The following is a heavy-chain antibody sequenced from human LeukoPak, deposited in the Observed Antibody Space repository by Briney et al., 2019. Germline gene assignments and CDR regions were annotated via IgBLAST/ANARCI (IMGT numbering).Heavy chain of an antibody. Sequence: SSETLSLTCTVSGGSISSNNYYWGWIRQPPGKGLEWIGSINYSGRTSYNPSLRSRVTISVDTPKNQFSLRLCSVTAADTAVFYCASVNSGYDYAVDYWGRGTLVTVSS. CDR3: ASVNSGYDYAVDY. CDR2: INYSGRT. D-gene: IGHD5-12*01. J-gene: IGHJ4*02. CDR1: GGSISSNNYY. V-gene: IGHV4-39*01.